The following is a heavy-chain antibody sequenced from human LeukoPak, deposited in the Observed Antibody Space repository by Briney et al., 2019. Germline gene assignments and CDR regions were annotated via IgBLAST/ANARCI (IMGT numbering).Heavy chain of an antibody. J-gene: IGHJ6*03. V-gene: IGHV1-2*02. CDR3: ARGDLVRHYYYMDV. D-gene: IGHD6-6*01. CDR2: INPNSGDT. Sequence: ASVKVSCKASGYTFTGYYVHWVRQAPGQGLEWIGWINPNSGDTNYAQKFQGRVTMTRDTSISTAYMERSGLRSDDTAVYYCARGDLVRHYYYMDVWGKGTTVTVSS. CDR1: GYTFTGYY.